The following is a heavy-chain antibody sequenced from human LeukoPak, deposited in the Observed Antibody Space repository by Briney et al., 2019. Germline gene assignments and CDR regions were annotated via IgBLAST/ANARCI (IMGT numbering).Heavy chain of an antibody. Sequence: ASVKVSCKASGYTFTGYYMHWVRQAPGQGLEWMGWINPNSGGTNYAQKFQGWVTMTTDTSTSTAYMELRSLRSDDTAVYYCARDLDYGDDGSPALNDAFDIWGQGTMVTVSS. J-gene: IGHJ3*02. CDR1: GYTFTGYY. V-gene: IGHV1-2*04. D-gene: IGHD4-17*01. CDR2: INPNSGGT. CDR3: ARDLDYGDDGSPALNDAFDI.